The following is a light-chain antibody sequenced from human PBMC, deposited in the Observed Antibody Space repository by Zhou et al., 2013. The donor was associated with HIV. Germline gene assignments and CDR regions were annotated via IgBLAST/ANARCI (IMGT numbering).Light chain of an antibody. Sequence: DVVLTQSPLSLPVTLGQAASISCRSSQSLLYSDGDTYLNWFHQRPGQSPRRLIYKVSNRDSGVPDRFSGSGSGLGFTLNISRVEADDVGVYYCMQALQTPITFGQGTRLDIK. V-gene: IGKV2-30*01. CDR1: QSLLYSDGDTY. J-gene: IGKJ5*01. CDR3: MQALQTPIT. CDR2: KVS.